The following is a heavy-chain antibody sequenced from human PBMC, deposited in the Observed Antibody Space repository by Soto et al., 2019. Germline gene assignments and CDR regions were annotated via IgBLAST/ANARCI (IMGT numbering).Heavy chain of an antibody. D-gene: IGHD1-1*01. Sequence: SETLSLTCTVSDGTISSYYWGWIRQPPGKGLERIGYIFYTGSTNYNPSLKSRVSISVDTSKNQFSLKLSSVTAADTAVYYCARHYPIGNNWNYFDYWGQGTLVTVSS. J-gene: IGHJ4*02. CDR1: DGTISSYY. CDR2: IFYTGST. V-gene: IGHV4-59*08. CDR3: ARHYPIGNNWNYFDY.